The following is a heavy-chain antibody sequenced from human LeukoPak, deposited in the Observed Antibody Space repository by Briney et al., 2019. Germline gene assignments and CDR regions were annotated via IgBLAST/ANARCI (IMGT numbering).Heavy chain of an antibody. CDR3: ARVLSNWNYHDY. V-gene: IGHV1-2*02. CDR2: INPNSGGT. Sequence: ASVKVSCKASGYTFTGYYMHWVRQAPGQGLEWMGWINPNSGGTNYAQKFQGRVTMTRDTSIGTAYMELSRLRSDDTAVYYCARVLSNWNYHDYWGQGTLVTVSS. D-gene: IGHD1-1*01. J-gene: IGHJ4*02. CDR1: GYTFTGYY.